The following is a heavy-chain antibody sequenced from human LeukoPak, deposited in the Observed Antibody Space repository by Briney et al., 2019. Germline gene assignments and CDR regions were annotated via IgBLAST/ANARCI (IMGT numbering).Heavy chain of an antibody. V-gene: IGHV1-69*01. Sequence: SVTVSCTATGGTFTSYAISWVRQAPGHELERVGGIIPISGTANYAQKFQGRVTITADESTSTACMELSSLRYEDTPPYYCARAHSSATRGLRCYYYYYGRDVWGEGTTVTVSS. CDR3: ARAHSSATRGLRCYYYYYGRDV. CDR2: IIPISGTA. CDR1: GGTFTSYA. D-gene: IGHD2-15*01. J-gene: IGHJ6*04.